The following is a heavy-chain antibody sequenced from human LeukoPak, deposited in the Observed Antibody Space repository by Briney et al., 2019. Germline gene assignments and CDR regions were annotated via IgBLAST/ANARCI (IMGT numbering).Heavy chain of an antibody. CDR1: GFTFGDYA. CDR2: IRSKAYGGTT. V-gene: IGHV3-49*03. J-gene: IGHJ6*03. Sequence: GGSLRLSCTASGFTFGDYAMSWFRQAPGKGLEWVGFIRSKAYGGTTEYAASVKGRFTISRDNAKNSLYLQMNSLRAEDTAVYYCARGAGWGSSSMDVWGKGTTVTVSS. CDR3: ARGAGWGSSSMDV. D-gene: IGHD6-6*01.